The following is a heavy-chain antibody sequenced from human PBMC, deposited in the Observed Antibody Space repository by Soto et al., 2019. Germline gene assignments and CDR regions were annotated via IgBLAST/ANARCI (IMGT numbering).Heavy chain of an antibody. CDR1: GFTFDDYA. Sequence: EVQLVESGGGLVQPGRSLRLSCAASGFTFDDYAMHWVRQAPGKGLEWVSGISWNSGSIGYADSVKGRFTISRDNAKNSLYLQMNSLRAEDTALYYCAKDMGSGIYYELDYWGQGTLVTVSS. CDR2: ISWNSGSI. J-gene: IGHJ4*02. CDR3: AKDMGSGIYYELDY. V-gene: IGHV3-9*01. D-gene: IGHD3-10*01.